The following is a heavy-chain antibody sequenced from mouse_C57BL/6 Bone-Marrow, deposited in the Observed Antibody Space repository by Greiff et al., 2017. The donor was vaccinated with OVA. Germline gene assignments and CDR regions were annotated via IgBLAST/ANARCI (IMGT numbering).Heavy chain of an antibody. J-gene: IGHJ4*01. CDR3: ARKPYYYGSNYGAMDY. Sequence: QVQLQQSGPGLVQPSQSLSITCTVSGFSLTSYGVHWVRQSPGKGLEWLGVIWSGGSTDYNAAFISRLSISKDNSKSQVFFKMNSLQADDTAIYYCARKPYYYGSNYGAMDYWGQGTSVTVSS. D-gene: IGHD1-1*01. CDR2: IWSGGST. V-gene: IGHV2-2*01. CDR1: GFSLTSYG.